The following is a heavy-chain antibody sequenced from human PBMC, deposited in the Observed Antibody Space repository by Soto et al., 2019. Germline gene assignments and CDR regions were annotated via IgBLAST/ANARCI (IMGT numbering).Heavy chain of an antibody. D-gene: IGHD6-6*01. V-gene: IGHV4-4*07. Sequence: PSETLSLTCTVSGGSMNDYYWRWIRQPAGEGLEWIGRIFTSGNTNYNPSLRSRRTMSVDTSTNQAALRLTSVTAADTAVYYCSSSRLASFYYGFDVWGHGTTFTVS. CDR1: GGSMNDYY. CDR3: SSSRLASFYYGFDV. CDR2: IFTSGNT. J-gene: IGHJ6*02.